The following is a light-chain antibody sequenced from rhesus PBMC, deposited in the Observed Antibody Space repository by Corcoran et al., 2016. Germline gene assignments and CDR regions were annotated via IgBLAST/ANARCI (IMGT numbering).Light chain of an antibody. CDR2: GAS. V-gene: IGKV3-10*01. CDR3: YQHSSGYS. Sequence: QVILTQSPATLSLSPGERATLSCRASQSVSSYLAWYQQKPGQAPRLLIYGASSSANGIPDRFSGSGSGTYFTLTISSLEPEDVGVYHCYQHSSGYSFGQGTKVEIK. CDR1: QSVSSY. J-gene: IGKJ2*01.